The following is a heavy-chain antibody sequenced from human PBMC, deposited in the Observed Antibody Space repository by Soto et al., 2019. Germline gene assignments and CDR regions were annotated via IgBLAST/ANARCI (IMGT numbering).Heavy chain of an antibody. CDR1: GFTFDDYA. CDR2: ISWNSGNI. CDR3: AKGSNTNHFSYFDY. V-gene: IGHV3-9*01. Sequence: EVQLVESGGGLEQPGRSLRLSCAASGFTFDDYAMHWVRQAPGKGLEWVSSISWNSGNIGYADSVKGRFTISRDNAKNSLYLQMNSLRPEDTALYYCAKGSNTNHFSYFDYWGQGTLVTVSS. D-gene: IGHD3-10*01. J-gene: IGHJ4*02.